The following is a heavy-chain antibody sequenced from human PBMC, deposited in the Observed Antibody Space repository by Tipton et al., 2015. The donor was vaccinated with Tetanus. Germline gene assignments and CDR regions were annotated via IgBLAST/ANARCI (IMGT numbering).Heavy chain of an antibody. CDR1: GGSVSSGSYY. CDR2: IYYSGST. Sequence: TLSLTCTVSGGSVSSGSYYWSWIRQPPGKGLEWIGYIYYSGSTNYNPSLKSRVTISVDTSKNQFSLKLSSVTAADTAVYYCARLSTMAHIWGQGTMATVSS. V-gene: IGHV4-61*01. CDR3: ARLSTMAHI. J-gene: IGHJ3*02. D-gene: IGHD3-10*01.